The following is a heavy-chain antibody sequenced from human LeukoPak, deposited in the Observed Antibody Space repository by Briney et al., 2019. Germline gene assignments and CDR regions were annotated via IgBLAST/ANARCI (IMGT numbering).Heavy chain of an antibody. J-gene: IGHJ4*02. CDR1: GFTFSSYA. CDR3: ARHRSEAAFDF. V-gene: IGHV3-23*01. Sequence: GGSLRLSCAASGFTFSSYAMSWVRQAPGKGLEWVSAISTSGGGTWYADSVKGRFTIFRDNSKNTLYLQMNSLRAEDTAVYYCARHRSEAAFDFWGQGTLVTVSS. CDR2: ISTSGGGT. D-gene: IGHD3-10*01.